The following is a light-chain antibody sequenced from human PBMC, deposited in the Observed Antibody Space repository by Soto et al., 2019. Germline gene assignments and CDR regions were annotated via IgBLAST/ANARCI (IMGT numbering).Light chain of an antibody. Sequence: EVVLTQSPATLSLSPGERATLSCRASQGVNNFVAWYQQKPGQAPRLLNFDAFKRATGIPDRFSGSGSGTDFTLTISSLEPEDGAVYYCHQRSNWYTFGQGTKLEIK. CDR3: HQRSNWYT. V-gene: IGKV3-11*01. J-gene: IGKJ2*01. CDR1: QGVNNF. CDR2: DAF.